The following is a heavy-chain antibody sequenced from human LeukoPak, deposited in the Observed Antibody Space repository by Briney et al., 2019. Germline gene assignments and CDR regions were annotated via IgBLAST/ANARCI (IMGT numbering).Heavy chain of an antibody. CDR2: IIPILGIA. D-gene: IGHD5-18*01. J-gene: IGHJ4*02. V-gene: IGHV1-69*04. CDR3: ATPGGDTAMAMVDY. CDR1: GGTFSSYA. Sequence: SVKVSCKASGGTFSSYAISWVRQAPGQGLEWMGRIIPILGIANYAQKFQGRVTITADKSTGTAYMELSSLRSEDTAVYYCATPGGDTAMAMVDYWGQGTLVTVSS.